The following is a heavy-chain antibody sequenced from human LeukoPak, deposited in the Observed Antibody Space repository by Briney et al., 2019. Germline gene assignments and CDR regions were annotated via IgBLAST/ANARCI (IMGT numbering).Heavy chain of an antibody. CDR1: GYTLTELS. Sequence: GASVKVSCKVSGYTLTELSMHWVRQAPGKGLEWMGGFDPEDGETIYAQKFQGRVTMTEDTSTDTAYIELSSLRSEDTAVYYCATGGIAVAAPLITQLLWNYWGQGTLVTVSS. CDR2: FDPEDGET. D-gene: IGHD6-19*01. V-gene: IGHV1-24*01. CDR3: ATGGIAVAAPLITQLLWNY. J-gene: IGHJ4*02.